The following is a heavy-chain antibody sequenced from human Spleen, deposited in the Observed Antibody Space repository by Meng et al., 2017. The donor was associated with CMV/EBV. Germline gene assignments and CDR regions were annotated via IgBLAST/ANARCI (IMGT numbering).Heavy chain of an antibody. J-gene: IGHJ4*02. V-gene: IGHV4-59*04. Sequence: GSRRLSCTVSGGSISSYYWSWIRQPPGKGLEWIGTIYYSGSTYYNPSLKSRVTISVDTSKNQFSLNLSSLTAADTAIYYCARDPPSAALDYWGQGTLVTVSS. CDR2: IYYSGST. CDR3: ARDPPSAALDY. CDR1: GGSISSYY. D-gene: IGHD6-13*01.